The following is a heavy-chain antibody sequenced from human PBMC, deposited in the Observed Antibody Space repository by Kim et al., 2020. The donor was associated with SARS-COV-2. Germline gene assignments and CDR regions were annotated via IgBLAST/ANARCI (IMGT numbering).Heavy chain of an antibody. Sequence: GGSLRLSCAASGFTFGDYAMHWVRQAPGKGLEWVSGISWNSGSIGYADSVKGRFTISRDNAKNSLYLQMNSLRAEDTALYYCAKGHGSGRKTPIDYWGQGTLVTVSS. CDR3: AKGHGSGRKTPIDY. J-gene: IGHJ4*02. V-gene: IGHV3-9*01. CDR1: GFTFGDYA. CDR2: ISWNSGSI. D-gene: IGHD3-10*01.